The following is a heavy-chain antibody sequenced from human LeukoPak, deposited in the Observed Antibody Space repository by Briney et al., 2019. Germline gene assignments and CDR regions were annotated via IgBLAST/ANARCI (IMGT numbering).Heavy chain of an antibody. CDR3: ARDRFSGSYPLDY. D-gene: IGHD1-26*01. J-gene: IGHJ4*02. Sequence: GGSLRLSCTASGFTFSDYYMTWIRQAPGKGLEWVSYISSSGSTIYYADSVKGRFTISRDNAKNSLYLQMNSLRAEDTAVYFCARDRFSGSYPLDYWGQGTLVTVSS. CDR1: GFTFSDYY. V-gene: IGHV3-11*01. CDR2: ISSSGSTI.